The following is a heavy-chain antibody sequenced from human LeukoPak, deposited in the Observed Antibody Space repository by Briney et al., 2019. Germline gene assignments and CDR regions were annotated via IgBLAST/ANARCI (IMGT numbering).Heavy chain of an antibody. V-gene: IGHV3-66*01. J-gene: IGHJ4*02. CDR1: GFTVSSNY. CDR2: IYSGGST. D-gene: IGHD3-22*01. CDR3: AKKGVVVTIRREN. Sequence: GGSLRLSCAASGFTVSSNYMSWVRQAPGKGLEWVSVIYSGGSTYYADSVKGRFTISRDNSKNTLYLQMNSLRAEDTAVYYCAKKGVVVTIRRENWGQGTLVTVSS.